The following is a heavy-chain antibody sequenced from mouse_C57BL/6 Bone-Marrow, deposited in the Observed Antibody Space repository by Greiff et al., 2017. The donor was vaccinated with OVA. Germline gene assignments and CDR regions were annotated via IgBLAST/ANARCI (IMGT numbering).Heavy chain of an antibody. V-gene: IGHV1-55*01. D-gene: IGHD3-1*01. J-gene: IGHJ2*01. CDR1: GYTFTSYW. Sequence: VQLQQPGAELVKPGASVKMSCKASGYTFTSYWITWVKQRPGQGLEWIGDIYPGSGSTNYNEKFKSKATLTVDKSSSTAYMQLSSLTSEDSAVYYCARKGGSYYFDYWGQGTTLTVSS. CDR2: IYPGSGST. CDR3: ARKGGSYYFDY.